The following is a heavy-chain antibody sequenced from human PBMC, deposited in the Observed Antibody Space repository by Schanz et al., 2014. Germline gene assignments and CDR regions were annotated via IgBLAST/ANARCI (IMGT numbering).Heavy chain of an antibody. Sequence: VQLVQSGGGLVQPGGSLRLSCTASGFPFSDYFMAWIRQPPGRGLEWVSYIGNGGVTIYYADSVKGRFTISRDNSKNALYQQMNSLRAEDTAVYYCARSGGSVFDYWAQGTLVTVSS. J-gene: IGHJ4*02. CDR1: GFPFSDYF. CDR3: ARSGGSVFDY. D-gene: IGHD6-25*01. V-gene: IGHV3-11*01. CDR2: IGNGGVTI.